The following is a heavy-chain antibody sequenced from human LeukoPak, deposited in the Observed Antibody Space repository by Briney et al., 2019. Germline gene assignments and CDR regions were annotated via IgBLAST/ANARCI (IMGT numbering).Heavy chain of an antibody. Sequence: PGGSLRLSCAASGFTFSSYAISWVRQAPGRGLEWVSGNRDSGGSTFYAASVKGQFTISTDNSKNTLYLQMNSLRAEDTAVYYCAKDREGGYCSGGSCSFDYLGQGTLVTGSS. V-gene: IGHV3-23*01. D-gene: IGHD2-15*01. J-gene: IGHJ4*02. CDR3: AKDREGGYCSGGSCSFDY. CDR1: GFTFSSYA. CDR2: NRDSGGST.